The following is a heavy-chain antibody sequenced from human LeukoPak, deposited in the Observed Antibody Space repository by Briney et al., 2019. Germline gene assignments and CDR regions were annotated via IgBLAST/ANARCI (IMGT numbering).Heavy chain of an antibody. V-gene: IGHV4-39*07. CDR2: IYYSGST. D-gene: IGHD5-24*01. CDR1: GGSISNSSYY. CDR3: ARVGGDGYNYDY. Sequence: PSETLSLACIVSGGSISNSSYYWGWIRQPPGKGLEWIGNIYYSGSTYYNPSLKSRVTISVDTSKNQFSLKLSSVTAADTAMYYCARVGGDGYNYDYWSQGTLVTVSS. J-gene: IGHJ4*02.